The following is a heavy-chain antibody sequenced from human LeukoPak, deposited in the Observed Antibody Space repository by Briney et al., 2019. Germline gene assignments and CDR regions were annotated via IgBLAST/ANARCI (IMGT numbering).Heavy chain of an antibody. CDR3: TRDVGYQGY. CDR2: IYYRGST. J-gene: IGHJ4*02. D-gene: IGHD2-15*01. V-gene: IGHV4-39*07. Sequence: PSGTLSLTCTVSGGSISGSSYNWGWIRQPQGKGLEWIGNIYYRGSTQYNLSVKSRVTISVDTSKNQFSLKLTSVTAADTAVYYCTRDVGYQGYWGQGTLVTVSS. CDR1: GGSISGSSYN.